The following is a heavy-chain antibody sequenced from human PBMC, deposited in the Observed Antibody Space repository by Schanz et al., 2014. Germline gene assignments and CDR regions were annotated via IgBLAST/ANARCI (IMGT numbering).Heavy chain of an antibody. V-gene: IGHV3-72*01. Sequence: EVQLVESGGGLVQPGGSLRLSCAASGYTFSDHFMDWVRQAPGKGLEWVARIKNTFNSYTTEYAASVKGRFSISRDDSTNTLYLQMNSLKTEDTAVYYCTTGGRRGYSHYFYGMDVWGQGTTVTVSS. D-gene: IGHD5-18*01. CDR2: IKNTFNSYTT. CDR1: GYTFSDHF. CDR3: TTGGRRGYSHYFYGMDV. J-gene: IGHJ6*02.